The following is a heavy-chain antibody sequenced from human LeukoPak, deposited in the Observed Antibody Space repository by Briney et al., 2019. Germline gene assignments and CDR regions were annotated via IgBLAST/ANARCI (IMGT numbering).Heavy chain of an antibody. D-gene: IGHD4-23*01. CDR1: GFPFSSYG. CDR2: IRYDGTEQ. J-gene: IGHJ4*02. V-gene: IGHV3-30*02. Sequence: PGGSLRLSCAASGFPFSSYGLYWVRRAPGKGLEWVTFIRYDGTEQYYTDSVKGRFTISRDNSKNTLYLQMSSLRIEDTAIYYCAKERQGGNSYGDEAFYFDYWGQGTLVTVSS. CDR3: AKERQGGNSYGDEAFYFDY.